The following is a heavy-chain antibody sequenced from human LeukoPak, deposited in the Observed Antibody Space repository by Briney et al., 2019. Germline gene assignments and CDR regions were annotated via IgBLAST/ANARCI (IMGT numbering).Heavy chain of an antibody. J-gene: IGHJ4*02. D-gene: IGHD6-13*01. V-gene: IGHV3-30*18. Sequence: QPGGSLRLSCAASGFTFSSYGMHWVRQAPGKGLEWVAVISYDGSNKYYADSVKGRFTISRDNSKNSLYLQMNSLRTEDTALYYCAKGGAAAGLDYWGQGTLVTVSS. CDR2: ISYDGSNK. CDR1: GFTFSSYG. CDR3: AKGGAAAGLDY.